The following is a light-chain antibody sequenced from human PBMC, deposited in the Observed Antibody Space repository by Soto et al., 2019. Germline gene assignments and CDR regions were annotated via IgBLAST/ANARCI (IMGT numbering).Light chain of an antibody. V-gene: IGKV1-6*01. CDR3: LQDYNYPLT. CDR2: AAS. J-gene: IGKJ4*01. CDR1: QGIRND. Sequence: AIQGTQSPSSLSASLWDGGTITFRASQGIRNDLGWYQQKPGKAPKLLIYAASSLQSGVPSRFSGSGSGTDFTLTISSLQPEDFATYYCLQDYNYPLTFGGGTKVDIK.